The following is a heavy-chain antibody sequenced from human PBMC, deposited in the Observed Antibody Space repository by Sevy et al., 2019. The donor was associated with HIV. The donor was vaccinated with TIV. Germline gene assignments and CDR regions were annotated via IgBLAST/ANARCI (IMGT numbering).Heavy chain of an antibody. CDR1: GGTFSSYG. D-gene: IGHD6-19*01. Sequence: ASVKVSCKASGGTFSSYGISWVRQAPGQGLEWMGGIIPILGTVNYAQKFQGRVTITADESTKTAYMELSSLRSEDTAVYYCARGGRNGWYYFDYWGHETLVTVSS. CDR3: ARGGRNGWYYFDY. V-gene: IGHV1-69*13. J-gene: IGHJ4*01. CDR2: IIPILGTV.